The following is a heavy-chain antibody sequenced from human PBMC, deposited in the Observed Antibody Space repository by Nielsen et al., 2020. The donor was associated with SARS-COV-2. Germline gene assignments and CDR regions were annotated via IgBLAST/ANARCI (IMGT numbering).Heavy chain of an antibody. D-gene: IGHD3-10*02. CDR1: GFTFSNYA. J-gene: IGHJ4*02. CDR3: ARDSSTYYNVLSGPDY. V-gene: IGHV3-33*01. Sequence: GGSLRLSCAASGFTFSNYAMHWVRQAPGKGLEWVADMWYDEADQYYADSVKGRFTISRDNSKNTLYLQMNSLRAEDTATYYCARDSSTYYNVLSGPDYWGQGTRVTVSS. CDR2: MWYDEADQ.